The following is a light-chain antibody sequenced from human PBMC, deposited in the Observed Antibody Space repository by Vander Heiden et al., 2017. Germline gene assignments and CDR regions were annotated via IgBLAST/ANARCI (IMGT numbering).Light chain of an antibody. CDR3: SSYTSSSIVV. V-gene: IGLV2-14*03. J-gene: IGLJ2*01. CDR2: DVS. Sequence: SVSGSPGQSITISCTGTSSDVGGYNYVSWYQQHPGKAPKLMIYDVSNRPSGVSNRFSGSKSGNTASLTISGRQAEDEADYYCSSYTSSSIVVFGGGTKLTVL. CDR1: SSDVGGYNY.